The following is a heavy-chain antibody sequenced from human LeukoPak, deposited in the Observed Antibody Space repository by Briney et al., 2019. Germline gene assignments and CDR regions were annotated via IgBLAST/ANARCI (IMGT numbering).Heavy chain of an antibody. J-gene: IGHJ4*02. CDR3: ARLGGDDYVWGSYRSGIAY. V-gene: IGHV3-74*01. D-gene: IGHD3-16*02. Sequence: GGSLRLSCAASGFTFSSYWMHWVRNPPGKGLVWVSRVSSDGSSTNYADSAMGRFAISRDNATNNLYLKRNSLSAEQTAVYYCARLGGDDYVWGSYRSGIAYWGQGTLVTVSS. CDR2: VSSDGSST. CDR1: GFTFSSYW.